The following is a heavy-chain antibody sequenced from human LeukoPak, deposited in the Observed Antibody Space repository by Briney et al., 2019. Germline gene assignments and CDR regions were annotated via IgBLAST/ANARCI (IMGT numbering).Heavy chain of an antibody. CDR2: IYYSGST. Sequence: SETLSLTCTVSGGSISGSSYYWGWIRQPPGKGLEWIGSIYYSGSTYYNPSLKSRVTISVDTSKNQFSLKLSSVTAADTAVYYCARAPILQLTPDYWGQGTLVTVSS. CDR1: GGSISGSSYY. J-gene: IGHJ4*02. V-gene: IGHV4-39*07. CDR3: ARAPILQLTPDY. D-gene: IGHD6-13*01.